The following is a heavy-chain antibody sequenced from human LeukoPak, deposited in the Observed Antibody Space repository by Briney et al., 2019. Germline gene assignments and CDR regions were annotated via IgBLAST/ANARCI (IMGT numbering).Heavy chain of an antibody. CDR1: GFTVDDYT. D-gene: IGHD6-19*01. CDR2: ISWDGGST. Sequence: GGSLRLSCAASGFTVDDYTMQGVRRARGKGLEWVSLISWDGGSTYYAVSVKGRFTISRDNSKNSLYLQMNSLRMADTALYYCAKGGIYSSGWDQPDYWGQGTLVTVSS. V-gene: IGHV3-43*01. CDR3: AKGGIYSSGWDQPDY. J-gene: IGHJ4*02.